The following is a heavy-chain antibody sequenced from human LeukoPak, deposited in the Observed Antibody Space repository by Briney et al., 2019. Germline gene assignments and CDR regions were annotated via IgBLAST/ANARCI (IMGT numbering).Heavy chain of an antibody. CDR3: ARASDY. CDR1: GGSFSGYY. V-gene: IGHV4-34*01. Sequence: SETLSLACAVYGGSFSGYYWSWIRQPPGKGLEWIGEINHSGSTNYNPSLKSRVTISVDTSKNQFSLKLSSVTAADTAVYYCARASDYWGQGTLVTVSS. CDR2: INHSGST. J-gene: IGHJ4*02.